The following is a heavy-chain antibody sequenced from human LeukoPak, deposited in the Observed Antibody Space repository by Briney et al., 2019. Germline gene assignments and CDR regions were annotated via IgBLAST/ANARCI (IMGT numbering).Heavy chain of an antibody. CDR2: TSTSGGSA. Sequence: GGSLRPSCAASGFTFSNNAMSWVRQAPGKGLEWVSATSTSGGSAYYADSVKGRFTISRDNSKNTLYLQMDSLRGEDTAVYYCAKDFRIGYSAHFDYWGQGALVTVSS. V-gene: IGHV3-23*01. CDR1: GFTFSNNA. J-gene: IGHJ4*02. D-gene: IGHD2-21*01. CDR3: AKDFRIGYSAHFDY.